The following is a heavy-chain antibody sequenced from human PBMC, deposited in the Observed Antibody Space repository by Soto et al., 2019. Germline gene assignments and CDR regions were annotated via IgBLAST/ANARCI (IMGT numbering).Heavy chain of an antibody. D-gene: IGHD4-17*01. V-gene: IGHV4-59*12. CDR1: GGSISSYY. Sequence: SETLSLTCTVSGGSISSYYWSWIRQPPGKGLEWIGYIYYSGSTYYNPSLKSRVTISVDTSKNQFSLKLSSVTAADTAVYYYARVSPPVTTDYGMDVWGQGTRFTVSS. CDR3: ARVSPPVTTDYGMDV. J-gene: IGHJ6*02. CDR2: IYYSGST.